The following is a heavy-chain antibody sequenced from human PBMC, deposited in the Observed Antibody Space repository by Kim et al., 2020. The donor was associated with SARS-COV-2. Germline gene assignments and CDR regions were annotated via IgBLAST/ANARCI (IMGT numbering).Heavy chain of an antibody. D-gene: IGHD3-22*01. V-gene: IGHV3-20*04. CDR3: ARGYTNYYDSSGYYGAFDI. CDR2: INWNGGST. J-gene: IGHJ3*02. CDR1: GFTFDDYG. Sequence: GGSLRLSCAASGFTFDDYGMSWVRQAPGKGLEWVSGINWNGGSTGYADSVKGRFTISRDNAKNSLYLQMNSLRAEDMALYYCARGYTNYYDSSGYYGAFDIWGQGTMVTVSS.